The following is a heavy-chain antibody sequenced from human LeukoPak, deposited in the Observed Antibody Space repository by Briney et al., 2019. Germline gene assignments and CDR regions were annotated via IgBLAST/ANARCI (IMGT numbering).Heavy chain of an antibody. CDR2: ISGSVSST. CDR3: AKDSGWD. Sequence: GGSLRLSCAASGFTFSSYTMSWVRQAPGKGLECVSRISGSVSSTYYADAVKGQFTISRDNSKDTLYLQMNSLRVEDTAVYYCAKDSGWDWGQGTLVTVSS. J-gene: IGHJ4*02. V-gene: IGHV3-23*01. CDR1: GFTFSSYT. D-gene: IGHD3-10*01.